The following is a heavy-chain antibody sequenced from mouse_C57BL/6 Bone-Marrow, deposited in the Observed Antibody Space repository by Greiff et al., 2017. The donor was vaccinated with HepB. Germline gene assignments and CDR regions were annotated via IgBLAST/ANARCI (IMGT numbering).Heavy chain of an antibody. CDR3: ANPLFITTVVAGDWFAY. CDR2: IYPRSGNT. J-gene: IGHJ3*01. D-gene: IGHD1-1*01. CDR1: GYTFTSYG. Sequence: VKLMESGAELARPGASVKLSCKASGYTFTSYGISWVKQRTGQGLEWIGEIYPRSGNTYYNEKFKGKATLTADKSSSTAYMELRSLTSEDSAVYFCANPLFITTVVAGDWFAYWGQGTLVTVSA. V-gene: IGHV1-81*01.